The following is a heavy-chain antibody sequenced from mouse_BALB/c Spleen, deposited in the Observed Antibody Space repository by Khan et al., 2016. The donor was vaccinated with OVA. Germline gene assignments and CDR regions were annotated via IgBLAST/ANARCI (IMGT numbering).Heavy chain of an antibody. CDR1: GFTFSNYA. V-gene: IGHV5-9-3*01. D-gene: IGHD2-2*01. J-gene: IGHJ2*01. Sequence: EVELVESGGGLVKPGGSLKLSCADSGFTFSNYALSWVRQTPEKRLAWVAPISSGGRYTYYPDSVKGRFTITIDNAEKTQYMQMSSLRSEDTAMYYCARTPGYDASNYFDYWGQGTTLTVSS. CDR2: ISSGGRYT. CDR3: ARTPGYDASNYFDY.